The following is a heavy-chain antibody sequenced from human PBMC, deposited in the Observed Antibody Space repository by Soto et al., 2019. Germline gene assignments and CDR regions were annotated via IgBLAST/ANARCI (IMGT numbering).Heavy chain of an antibody. CDR1: GGSISSYY. J-gene: IGHJ4*02. D-gene: IGHD3-3*01. V-gene: IGHV2-70*11. Sequence: TLSLTCTVSGGSISSYYWSWIRQPPGKALEWLARIDWDDDKYYSASLKTRLTISKDTSKNQVVLTMTNMDPVDTATYYCARTLYYDFWSGLKYYFDYWGQGTLVTVSS. CDR3: ARTLYYDFWSGLKYYFDY. CDR2: IDWDDDK.